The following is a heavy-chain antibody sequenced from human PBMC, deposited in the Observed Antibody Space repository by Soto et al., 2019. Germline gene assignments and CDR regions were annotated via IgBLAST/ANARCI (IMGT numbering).Heavy chain of an antibody. V-gene: IGHV3-33*01. CDR1: GFTFSSYG. CDR2: IWYDGSNK. J-gene: IGHJ6*02. CDR3: ARAGVVRNYYYYGMDV. Sequence: QVQLVESGGGVVQPGRSLRLSCAASGFTFSSYGMHWVRQAPGKGLEWVAVIWYDGSNKYYADSVKGRFTISRDNSKNTLYLQMNRLRAEDTAVYYCARAGVVRNYYYYGMDVWGQGTTVTVSS. D-gene: IGHD3-3*01.